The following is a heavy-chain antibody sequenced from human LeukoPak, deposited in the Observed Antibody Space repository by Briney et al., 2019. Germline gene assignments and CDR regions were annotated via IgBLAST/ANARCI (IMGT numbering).Heavy chain of an antibody. V-gene: IGHV3-66*01. CDR1: GFTVSSSY. D-gene: IGHD1-26*01. CDR3: VRDTGRWELL. Sequence: GGSLRLSCAASGFTVSSSYMSWVRQAPGKGLEWVSIISSAGTTNYADSVKGRFTISRDNSKNTVYLQMNSLRDEDTAVYYCVRDTGRWELLWGPGTLVTVSS. CDR2: ISSAGTT. J-gene: IGHJ4*02.